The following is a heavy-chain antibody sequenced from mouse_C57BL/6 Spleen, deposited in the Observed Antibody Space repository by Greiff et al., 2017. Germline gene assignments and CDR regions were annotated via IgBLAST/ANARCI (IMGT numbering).Heavy chain of an antibody. CDR2: IHPSDSDT. CDR3: AIGTQATDYFDY. D-gene: IGHD3-2*02. V-gene: IGHV1-74*01. Sequence: QVQLQQPGAELLNPGASVTVSCKASGYTFTSYWMHWVKQRPGQGLEWIGRIHPSDSDTNYNQKFKGKATLTVDKSSSTACMQLSSLTSEDSSVYNCAIGTQATDYFDYWGQRTTLPVSS. CDR1: GYTFTSYW. J-gene: IGHJ2*01.